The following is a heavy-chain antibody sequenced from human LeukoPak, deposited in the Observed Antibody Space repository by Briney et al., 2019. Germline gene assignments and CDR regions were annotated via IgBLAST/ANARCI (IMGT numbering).Heavy chain of an antibody. CDR3: ARDIRGYSYGSADYYYYGMDV. V-gene: IGHV3-66*01. CDR1: GFTVSSNY. J-gene: IGHJ6*02. Sequence: GGSLRLSCAASGFTVSSNYMSWFRQAPGKGLEWVSVIYSGGSTYYADSVKGRFTISRDNSKNTLYLQMNSLRAEDTAVYYCARDIRGYSYGSADYYYYGMDVWGQGTTVTVSS. CDR2: IYSGGST. D-gene: IGHD5-18*01.